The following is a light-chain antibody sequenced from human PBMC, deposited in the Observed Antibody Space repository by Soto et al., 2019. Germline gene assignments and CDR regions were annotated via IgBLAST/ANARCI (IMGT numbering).Light chain of an antibody. V-gene: IGLV2-14*01. Sequence: QSVLTQPASVSGSPGQSITISCTGTSSDVGAYDYVSWYQQNPGKAPKLIISEVSDRPSGVSNRFSGSKFGNTASLTISGLQAEDEADYFCSSYTTTNTLWVFGGGTKVTVL. CDR2: EVS. CDR1: SSDVGAYDY. J-gene: IGLJ3*02. CDR3: SSYTTTNTLWV.